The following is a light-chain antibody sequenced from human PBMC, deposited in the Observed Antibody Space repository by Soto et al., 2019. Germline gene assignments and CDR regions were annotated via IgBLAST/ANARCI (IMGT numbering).Light chain of an antibody. CDR3: TSYTSSDTWV. V-gene: IGLV2-14*01. CDR1: SSDIGAYEY. J-gene: IGLJ3*02. CDR2: EVT. Sequence: QSVLTQPASVSGSPGQSITISCTGTSSDIGAYEYVSWYQQHPGKAPKLMIYEVTNRPSGISNRFSASKSGNTASLTISGLQDEDEADYYCTSYTSSDTWVFGGGTKVTVL.